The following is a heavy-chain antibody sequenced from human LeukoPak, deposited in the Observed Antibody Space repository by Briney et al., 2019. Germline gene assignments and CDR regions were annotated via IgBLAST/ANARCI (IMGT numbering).Heavy chain of an antibody. CDR2: IYHSGST. V-gene: IGHV4-38-2*02. Sequence: SETLSLTCTVSGYSISSGYYWGWIRPPPGKGLEWIGSIYHSGSTCYNPSLKSRVTISVDTSKNQFSLKLSSVTAADTAVYYCARGYCSSTSCYGGNWFDPWGQGTLVTVSS. J-gene: IGHJ5*02. D-gene: IGHD2-2*01. CDR1: GYSISSGYY. CDR3: ARGYCSSTSCYGGNWFDP.